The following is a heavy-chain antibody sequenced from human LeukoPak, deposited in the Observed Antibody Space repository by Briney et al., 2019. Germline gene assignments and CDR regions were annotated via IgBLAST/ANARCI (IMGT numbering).Heavy chain of an antibody. CDR3: ARHPLVAEGYFDY. CDR2: IYPGDSDT. Sequence: GESLKISCKGSGYSFTSYWIGWVRQMPRKGLEWMGSIYPGDSDTRYSPSFQGQVTISADKSISTAYLQWSSLKASDTAMYYCARHPLVAEGYFDYWGQGTLVTVSS. CDR1: GYSFTSYW. J-gene: IGHJ4*02. V-gene: IGHV5-51*01. D-gene: IGHD6-19*01.